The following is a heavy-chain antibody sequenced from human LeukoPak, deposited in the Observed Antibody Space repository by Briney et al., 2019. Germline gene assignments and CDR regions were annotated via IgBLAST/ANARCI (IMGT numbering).Heavy chain of an antibody. CDR3: ARGFIVVVPAAIY. CDR1: GFTLSSYE. Sequence: GGSLRLSCAASGFTLSSYEMNWVRQAPGKGLGWVSYISSSGSTIYYADSVKGRFTISRDNAKNSLYLQMNSLRAEDTAVYYCARGFIVVVPAAIYWGQGTLVTVSS. D-gene: IGHD2-2*01. CDR2: ISSSGSTI. J-gene: IGHJ4*02. V-gene: IGHV3-48*03.